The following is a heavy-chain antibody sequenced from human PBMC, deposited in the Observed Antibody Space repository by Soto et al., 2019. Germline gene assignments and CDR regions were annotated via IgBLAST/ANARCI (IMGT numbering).Heavy chain of an antibody. D-gene: IGHD6-19*01. Sequence: GGSLRLSCAASGFTFSSYAMSWVRQAPGKGLEWVSAISGSGGSTYYADSVKGRFTISRDNSKNTLYLQMNSLRAEETAVYYCAKDSARWLVVEFDYWGQGTLVTVSS. J-gene: IGHJ4*02. CDR1: GFTFSSYA. CDR3: AKDSARWLVVEFDY. V-gene: IGHV3-23*01. CDR2: ISGSGGST.